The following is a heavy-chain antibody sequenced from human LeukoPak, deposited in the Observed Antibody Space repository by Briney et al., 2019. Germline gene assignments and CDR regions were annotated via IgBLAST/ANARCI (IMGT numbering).Heavy chain of an antibody. Sequence: PGGSLRLSCAASGFTFSSYGMHWVRQAPGKGLEWVAVISYDGSNKYYADSVKGRFAMSRDNSKNTLYLQMNSLRAEDTGVYYCARVTGGYNLVDYWGQGTLVTVSS. V-gene: IGHV3-30*03. CDR2: ISYDGSNK. CDR3: ARVTGGYNLVDY. J-gene: IGHJ4*02. CDR1: GFTFSSYG. D-gene: IGHD5-24*01.